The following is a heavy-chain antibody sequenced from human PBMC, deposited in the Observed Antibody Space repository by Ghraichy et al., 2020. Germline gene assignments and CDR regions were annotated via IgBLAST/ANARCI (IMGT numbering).Heavy chain of an antibody. D-gene: IGHD2-15*01. CDR3: ANFVCSDPTGRFDN. J-gene: IGHJ4*02. V-gene: IGHV3-30*02. Sequence: GESLNISCEGSGLTFSCCGMHWVRQAPGKGLEWVALIAFDGSNKFYIDSVKGRFSISRDNSKNTLYLQMNSLRVEDTAIYYCANFVCSDPTGRFDNWGQGTRVTVSS. CDR1: GLTFSCCG. CDR2: IAFDGSNK.